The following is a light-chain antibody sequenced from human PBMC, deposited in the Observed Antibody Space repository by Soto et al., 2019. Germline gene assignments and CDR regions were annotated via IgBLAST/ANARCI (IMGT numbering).Light chain of an antibody. CDR3: QSYDSSLSASGV. Sequence: QAVVTQPPSVSGALGQRVTISCTGSGSNIGAGYDVHWYQQLPGTAPKLLIFDNTNRPSGVPDRFSGSKSGTSASLAITGLQVEDEAHYYCQSYDSSLSASGVFGGGTKLTVL. J-gene: IGLJ3*02. V-gene: IGLV1-40*01. CDR1: GSNIGAGYD. CDR2: DNT.